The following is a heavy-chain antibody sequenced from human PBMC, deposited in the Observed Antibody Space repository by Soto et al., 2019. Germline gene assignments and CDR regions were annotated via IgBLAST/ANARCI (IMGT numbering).Heavy chain of an antibody. CDR3: AKGIKWLVTTEHFDY. CDR2: ISYDGSMG. CDR1: GFTFSDYG. V-gene: IGHV3-30*18. D-gene: IGHD6-19*01. Sequence: SLRLSCAASGFTFSDYGMHWVRQAPGKGLEWVAVISYDGSMGYYADSVKGRFTISRDNSKNTLNLQMNSLRAEDTALYYCAKGIKWLVTTEHFDYWGQGTLVTVSS. J-gene: IGHJ4*02.